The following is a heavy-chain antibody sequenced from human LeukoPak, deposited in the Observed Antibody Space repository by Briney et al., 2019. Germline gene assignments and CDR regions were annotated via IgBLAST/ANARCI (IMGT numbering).Heavy chain of an antibody. CDR1: GASITSGGYY. V-gene: IGHV4-31*03. J-gene: IGHJ5*02. CDR2: LYYTGSS. CDR3: ATKPGYCSGGSCYSQNGNWFDP. Sequence: PSETLSLTCTVSGASITSGGYYWSWIRQHPQRGLEWIGYLYYTGSSFYNPSLKSRVTISVDTSENQFSLNLNSVTAADTAIYYCATKPGYCSGGSCYSQNGNWFDPWGQGTLVTVSS. D-gene: IGHD2-15*01.